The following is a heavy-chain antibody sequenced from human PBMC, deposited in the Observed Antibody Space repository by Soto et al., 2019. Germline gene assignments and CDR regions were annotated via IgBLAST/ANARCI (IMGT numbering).Heavy chain of an antibody. Sequence: EVQLLEHGGQLVQPGESLRLSCAASGFTFRTFTMNWVRQAPGKGLEWVSGIIGGDGDKFYSASVKGRFTISRDNSKDMLFLQMSSLRVDDTAVYNCAKDRDPDGIWTFDSWGQGTLVTVSS. V-gene: IGHV3-23*01. CDR2: IIGGDGDK. CDR3: AKDRDPDGIWTFDS. J-gene: IGHJ5*01. CDR1: GFTFRTFT. D-gene: IGHD3-9*01.